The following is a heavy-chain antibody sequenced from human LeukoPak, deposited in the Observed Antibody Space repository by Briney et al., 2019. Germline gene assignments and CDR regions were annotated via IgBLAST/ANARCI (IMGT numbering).Heavy chain of an antibody. CDR3: VKLSSGSGSKFGFDS. J-gene: IGHJ4*02. CDR2: ITKSGDST. Sequence: GGSLRLSCAASGFTFSAFGMNWVRQAPGKGLEWVSTITKSGDSTYYVDSVKGRFTISRDNSKNTLYLQMNSLRAEDTAVYYCVKLSSGSGSKFGFDSWGQGTLVTVSS. D-gene: IGHD6-19*01. CDR1: GFTFSAFG. V-gene: IGHV3-23*01.